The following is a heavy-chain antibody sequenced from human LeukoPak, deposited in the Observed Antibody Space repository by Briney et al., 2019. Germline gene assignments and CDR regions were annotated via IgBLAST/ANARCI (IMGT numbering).Heavy chain of an antibody. Sequence: PGGSLRLSCAASGFTFDDYGMSWVRQAPGKGLEWVSGINWNGGSTGYADSVKGRFTISRDNAKNSLYLQMNSLRAEDTALYYCARMDYGDASYYFDYWGQGTLVTVSS. D-gene: IGHD4-17*01. CDR1: GFTFDDYG. CDR2: INWNGGST. J-gene: IGHJ4*02. CDR3: ARMDYGDASYYFDY. V-gene: IGHV3-20*04.